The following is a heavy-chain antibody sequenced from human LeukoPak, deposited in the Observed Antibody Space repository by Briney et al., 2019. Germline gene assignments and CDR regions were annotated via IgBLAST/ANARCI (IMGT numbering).Heavy chain of an antibody. CDR1: GSTFSDYY. J-gene: IGHJ3*02. D-gene: IGHD2-2*01. Sequence: GGSLRLSCAASGSTFSDYYMSWIRQAPGKGLEWVSYISSSSSYTNYADSVKGRFTISRDNAKNSLYLQMNSLRAEDTAVYYCARVGSTSARYYAFDIWGQGTMVTVSS. CDR3: ARVGSTSARYYAFDI. V-gene: IGHV3-11*06. CDR2: ISSSSSYT.